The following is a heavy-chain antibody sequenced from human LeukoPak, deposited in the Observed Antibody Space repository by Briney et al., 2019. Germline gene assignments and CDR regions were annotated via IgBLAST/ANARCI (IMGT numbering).Heavy chain of an antibody. J-gene: IGHJ5*02. CDR1: GGSFSGYY. D-gene: IGHD3-10*01. Sequence: PSETLSLTCAVYGGSFSGYYWSWIRQPPGKGLEWIGYIYHSGSTYYNPSLKSRVTISVDRSKNQFSLKLSSVTAADTAVYYCARARVEYYGSGNWFDPWGQGTLVTVSS. CDR2: IYHSGST. V-gene: IGHV4-34*01. CDR3: ARARVEYYGSGNWFDP.